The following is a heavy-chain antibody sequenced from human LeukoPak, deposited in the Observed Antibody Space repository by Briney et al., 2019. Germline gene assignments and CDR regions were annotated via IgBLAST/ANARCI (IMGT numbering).Heavy chain of an antibody. CDR1: GGSFSGYY. Sequence: PSETLSLTCAVYGGSFSGYYWSWIRQPPGKGLEWIGEINHSGSTNYNPSLKSRVTISVDTSKNQFSLKLSSVTAADTAVYYCALTYMVRGSGKFDPWGQGTLVTVSS. D-gene: IGHD3-10*01. J-gene: IGHJ5*02. CDR3: ALTYMVRGSGKFDP. V-gene: IGHV4-34*01. CDR2: INHSGST.